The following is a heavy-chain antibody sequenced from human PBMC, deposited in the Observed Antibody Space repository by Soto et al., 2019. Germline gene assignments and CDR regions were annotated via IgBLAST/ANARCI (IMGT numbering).Heavy chain of an antibody. V-gene: IGHV1-46*01. CDR3: ARVSKVAGHFDY. D-gene: IGHD6-19*01. Sequence: ASVKVSCKASGYTFTSYYMHWVRQAPGQGLEWMGIINPSGGSTSYAQKFQGRVTMTRDTSTSTVYMELSSLRSEDTAMYYCARVSKVAGHFDYWGQGTLVTVSS. CDR1: GYTFTSYY. J-gene: IGHJ4*02. CDR2: INPSGGST.